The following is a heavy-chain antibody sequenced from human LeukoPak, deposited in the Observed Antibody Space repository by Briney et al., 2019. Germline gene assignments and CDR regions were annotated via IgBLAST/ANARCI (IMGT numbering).Heavy chain of an antibody. D-gene: IGHD4-17*01. CDR1: GFTFSSYW. V-gene: IGHV3-7*03. CDR3: ARARRATVTTLYWYFDL. Sequence: GGSLRFSCAASGFTFSSYWLSWLRQAPGKGLEWVASIKQDGSQKYYVDSVKGRFTISRDNAKNSLYLQMNSLRAEDTAVYYCARARRATVTTLYWYFDLWGRGTLVTVSS. J-gene: IGHJ2*01. CDR2: IKQDGSQK.